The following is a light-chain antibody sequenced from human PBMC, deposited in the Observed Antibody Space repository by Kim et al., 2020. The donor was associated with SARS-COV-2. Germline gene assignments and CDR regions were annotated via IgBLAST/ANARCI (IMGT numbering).Light chain of an antibody. CDR2: EVT. Sequence: QSALTQPASVSGSPGQSITISCTGTSSDVGGFDLVSWYQQHPGQAPKLLIYEVTKRPSGVSIRFSGSKSGNTASLTISGLQPEDESSYYCSSYGGTRRVVFGGGTQLTVL. CDR3: SSYGGTRRVV. V-gene: IGLV2-23*02. CDR1: SSDVGGFDL. J-gene: IGLJ2*01.